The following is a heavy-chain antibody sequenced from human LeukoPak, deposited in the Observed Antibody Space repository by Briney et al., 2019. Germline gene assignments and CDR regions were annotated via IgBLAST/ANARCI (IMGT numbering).Heavy chain of an antibody. V-gene: IGHV4-31*03. CDR1: GGSIGSGTYH. CDR3: ASPAPYDSSGYYKL. J-gene: IGHJ4*02. CDR2: IYYGGST. Sequence: SETLSLACTVSGGSIGSGTYHWGWIRQHPGKGLEWIGYIYYGGSTYYNPSLKSRVTISVDTSKNQFSLQLNSVTAADTAVYYCASPAPYDSSGYYKLWGQGTLVTVSS. D-gene: IGHD3-22*01.